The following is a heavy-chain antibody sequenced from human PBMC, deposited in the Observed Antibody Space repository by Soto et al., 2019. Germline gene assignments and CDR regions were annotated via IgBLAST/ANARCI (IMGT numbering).Heavy chain of an antibody. CDR2: INSDGSTT. J-gene: IGHJ4*02. CDR3: ATLNSCGSDY. Sequence: EVQLVESGGGLVQPGGSLRLSCAASGFTFSSFWMHWVRQTAGKGLVWVSQINSDGSTTRYADSVKGRFTISRDNAKNTVYLQMNSLRADDTAVYYCATLNSCGSDYWGQGTLVTVSS. D-gene: IGHD5-18*01. CDR1: GFTFSSFW. V-gene: IGHV3-74*01.